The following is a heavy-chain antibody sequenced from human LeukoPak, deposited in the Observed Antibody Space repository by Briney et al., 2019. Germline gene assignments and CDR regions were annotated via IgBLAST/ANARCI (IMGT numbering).Heavy chain of an antibody. V-gene: IGHV3-23*01. CDR2: ISGSGGGT. CDR1: GFTFSSYA. Sequence: PGGSLRLSCAASGFTFSSYAMSWVRQAPGKGLEWVSAISGSGGGTYYADSVKGRFTISRDNSKNTLYLQMNSLRAEDTAVYYCAKDREGIFGVVIETVFDYWGQGTLVTVSS. CDR3: AKDREGIFGVVIETVFDY. J-gene: IGHJ4*02. D-gene: IGHD3-3*01.